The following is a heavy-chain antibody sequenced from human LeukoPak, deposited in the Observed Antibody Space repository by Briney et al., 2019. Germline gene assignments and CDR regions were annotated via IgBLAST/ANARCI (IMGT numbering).Heavy chain of an antibody. J-gene: IGHJ4*02. V-gene: IGHV4-39*07. CDR2: IYYSGRT. Sequence: KTSETLSLTCTVSGGSISSYYWGWIRQPPGVGLEWIGTIYYSGRTNYNPSLKSRVTISVDTSKNHFSLRLSSVTAADTAVYYCARYSSNWGSLDYWGQGTVVTVSS. D-gene: IGHD6-13*01. CDR3: ARYSSNWGSLDY. CDR1: GGSISSYY.